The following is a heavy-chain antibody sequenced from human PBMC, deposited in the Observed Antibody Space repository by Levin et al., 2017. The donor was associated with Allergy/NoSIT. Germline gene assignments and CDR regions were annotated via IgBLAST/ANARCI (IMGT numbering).Heavy chain of an antibody. CDR3: ATGVYDSSGYYWGDFDY. CDR2: VDPEDGET. CDR1: GYTFTDYY. D-gene: IGHD3-22*01. Sequence: ASVKVSCKVSGYTFTDYYMHWVQQAPGKGLEWMGLVDPEDGETIYAEKFQGRVTITADTSTDTAYMELSSLRSEDTAVYYCATGVYDSSGYYWGDFDYWGQGTLVTVSS. V-gene: IGHV1-69-2*01. J-gene: IGHJ4*02.